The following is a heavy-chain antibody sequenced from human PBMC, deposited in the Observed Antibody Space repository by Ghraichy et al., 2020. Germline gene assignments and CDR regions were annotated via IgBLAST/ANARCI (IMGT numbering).Heavy chain of an antibody. Sequence: ASVKVSCKASGYTFTSYYMHWVRQAPGQGLEWMGIINPSGGSTSYAQKFQGRVTMTRDTSTSTVYMELSSLRSEDTAVYYCARGLGLRFLEWLLVNDAFDIWGQGTMVTVSS. CDR3: ARGLGLRFLEWLLVNDAFDI. D-gene: IGHD3-3*01. CDR1: GYTFTSYY. CDR2: INPSGGST. V-gene: IGHV1-46*01. J-gene: IGHJ3*02.